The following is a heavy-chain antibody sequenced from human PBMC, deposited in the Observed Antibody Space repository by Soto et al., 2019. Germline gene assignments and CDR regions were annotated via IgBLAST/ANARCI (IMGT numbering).Heavy chain of an antibody. CDR3: ARYVGYCTNGVCYRAGYFDY. D-gene: IGHD2-8*01. CDR2: ISSSSSTI. Sequence: GGSLRLSCAASGFTFSSYSMNWVSQAPGKGLEWVSYISSSSSTIYYADSVKGRFTISRDNAKNSLYLQMNSLRDEDTAVYYCARYVGYCTNGVCYRAGYFDYWGQGTLATVSS. CDR1: GFTFSSYS. J-gene: IGHJ4*02. V-gene: IGHV3-48*02.